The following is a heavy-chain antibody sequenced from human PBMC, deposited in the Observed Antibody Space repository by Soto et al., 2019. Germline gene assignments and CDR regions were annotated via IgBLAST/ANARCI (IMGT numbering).Heavy chain of an antibody. CDR1: GFTFSSYG. CDR3: ARKRGKPYDDLLDY. Sequence: QVQLVESGGGVVQPGRSLRLSCAASGFTFSSYGMHWVRQAPGKGLEWVAVIWYDGSNKYYADSVKGRFTISRDNSKNTLYLQMNSLRAEDTAVYYCARKRGKPYDDLLDYWGQGTLVTVSS. J-gene: IGHJ4*02. CDR2: IWYDGSNK. V-gene: IGHV3-33*01. D-gene: IGHD4-17*01.